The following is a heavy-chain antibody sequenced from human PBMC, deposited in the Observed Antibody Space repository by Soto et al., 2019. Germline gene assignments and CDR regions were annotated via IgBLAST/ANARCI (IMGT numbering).Heavy chain of an antibody. CDR3: AREKGWKGWLDV. CDR1: GGSISSGDYY. D-gene: IGHD1-1*01. Sequence: QVQLQESGPGLVKPSQTLSLTCTVSGGSISSGDYYWSWIRQPPGKGLEWIGYIYNSGSTYSNPSLKSRVTISIDTSKNQFSLKLTSVTAADTAVYYCAREKGWKGWLDVWGQGTTVIVSS. CDR2: IYNSGST. J-gene: IGHJ6*02. V-gene: IGHV4-30-4*01.